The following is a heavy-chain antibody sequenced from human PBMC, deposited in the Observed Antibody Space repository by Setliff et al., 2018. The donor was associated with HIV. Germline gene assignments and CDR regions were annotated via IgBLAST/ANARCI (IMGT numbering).Heavy chain of an antibody. Sequence: SETLSLTCVVYGGSFTNYYWSWIRQPPGKGLEWIGMITHSGSTNYNPSLKSRVTISVDTSKNHFSLKLTSVTAADTAVYYCARAQLPPTYIDVWGKGTTVTVSS. CDR1: GGSFTNYY. V-gene: IGHV4-34*01. CDR2: ITHSGST. D-gene: IGHD2-2*01. CDR3: ARAQLPPTYIDV. J-gene: IGHJ6*03.